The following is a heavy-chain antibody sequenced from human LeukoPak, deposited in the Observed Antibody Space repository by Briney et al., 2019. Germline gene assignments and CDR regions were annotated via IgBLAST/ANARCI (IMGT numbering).Heavy chain of an antibody. J-gene: IGHJ5*02. CDR3: ARHEYSGSYYGLSWFDP. V-gene: IGHV4-39*01. CDR1: GGSISSSGYY. Sequence: PSETLSLTCTVSGGSISSSGYYWGWIRQPRGKGLEWIARIYYSGSTYYNPSLKSRVTISVDTSKNQLSLKLSSLTAADTAVYYCARHEYSGSYYGLSWFDPWGQGTLVTVSS. D-gene: IGHD1-26*01. CDR2: IYYSGST.